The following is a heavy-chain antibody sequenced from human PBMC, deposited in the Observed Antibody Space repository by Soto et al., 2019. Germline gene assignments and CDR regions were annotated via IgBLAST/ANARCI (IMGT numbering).Heavy chain of an antibody. CDR2: MNPNSGNT. J-gene: IGHJ6*02. CDR3: ARHEGPEVLRYFDWLSTAYGMDV. D-gene: IGHD3-9*01. Sequence: ASVKVSWKGSGYTFTSYYINWVLQATGQGLEWMGWMNPNSGNTGHAQKFQGRVTMTRNTSISTAYMELSSLRSEDTAVYYCARHEGPEVLRYFDWLSTAYGMDVWGQGTTVTVSS. V-gene: IGHV1-8*01. CDR1: GYTFTSYY.